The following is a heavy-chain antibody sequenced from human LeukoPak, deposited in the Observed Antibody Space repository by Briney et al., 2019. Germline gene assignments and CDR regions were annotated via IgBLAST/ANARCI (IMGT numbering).Heavy chain of an antibody. Sequence: SVKVSCKASGYTFTSYYMHWVRQATGQGLEGMGGIIPIFGTANYAQKFQGRVTITTDESTSTAYMELSSLRSEDTAVYYCVKFRAAAGPYDAFDIWGQGTMVTVSS. CDR1: GYTFTSYY. J-gene: IGHJ3*02. V-gene: IGHV1-69*05. CDR3: VKFRAAAGPYDAFDI. CDR2: IIPIFGTA. D-gene: IGHD6-13*01.